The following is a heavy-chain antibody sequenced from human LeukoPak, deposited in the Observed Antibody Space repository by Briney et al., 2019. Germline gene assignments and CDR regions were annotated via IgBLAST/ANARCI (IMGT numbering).Heavy chain of an antibody. J-gene: IGHJ4*02. V-gene: IGHV3-30*18. D-gene: IGHD3-3*01. CDR3: AKDQVEMEWLELFVLDY. CDR1: GFTFSGYG. Sequence: TGGSLRLSCAASGFTFSGYGMHWVRQAPGKGLEWVAVISYDGSNKYYADSVKGRFTISRDNSKDTLYLQMNSLRAEDTAVYYCAKDQVEMEWLELFVLDYWGQGTLVTVSS. CDR2: ISYDGSNK.